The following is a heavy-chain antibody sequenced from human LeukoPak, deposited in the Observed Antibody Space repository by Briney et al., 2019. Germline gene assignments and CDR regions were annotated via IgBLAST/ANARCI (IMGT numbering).Heavy chain of an antibody. CDR3: AGRRRTRYCSSTSCYANWFVP. Sequence: ASVKVSCKASGYSFADYYMHWVRQAPGQGLEWMGGIIPMFGTANYKQKFQGRVTITADESTSTVYMELSSLRSEDTAVYYCAGRRRTRYCSSTSCYANWFVPWGQGTLATVSS. J-gene: IGHJ5*02. CDR2: IIPMFGTA. V-gene: IGHV1-69*13. D-gene: IGHD2-2*01. CDR1: GYSFADYY.